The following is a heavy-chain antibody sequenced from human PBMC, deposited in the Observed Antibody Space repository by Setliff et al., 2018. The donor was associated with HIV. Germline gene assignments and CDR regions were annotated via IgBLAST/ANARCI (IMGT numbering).Heavy chain of an antibody. CDR3: ARGTAYYNFWSGYSQDYYYYYVDV. Sequence: SETLSLTCAVYGGSFSGYYWSWIRQSPGKGLEWIGEINHSGSTKYNPSLKSRVTISVDTSKNQFSLKLSSVTAADTAVYYCARGTAYYNFWSGYSQDYYYYYVDVWGKGTTGTVS. CDR2: INHSGST. D-gene: IGHD3-3*01. J-gene: IGHJ6*03. CDR1: GGSFSGYY. V-gene: IGHV4-34*01.